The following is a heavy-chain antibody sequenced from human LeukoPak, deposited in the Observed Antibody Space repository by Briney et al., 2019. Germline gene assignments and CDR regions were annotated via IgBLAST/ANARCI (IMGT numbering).Heavy chain of an antibody. J-gene: IGHJ4*02. CDR1: GYTFTSYY. CDR2: INPSDGKT. Sequence: ASVKVSCKASGYTFTSYYMHAVRQPPGQGLAGMGIINPSDGKTNYAQKFQGRVTMTRDTSKSTVYMELSRLRSEDTDLYYCASEIGPRQLHLWGSAFDYWGQGTLVTVSS. CDR3: ASEIGPRQLHLWGSAFDY. V-gene: IGHV1-46*01. D-gene: IGHD5-18*01.